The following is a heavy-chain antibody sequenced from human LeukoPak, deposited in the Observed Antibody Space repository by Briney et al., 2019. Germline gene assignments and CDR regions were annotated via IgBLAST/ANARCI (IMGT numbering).Heavy chain of an antibody. D-gene: IGHD3-22*01. Sequence: GGSLRLSCAASGFTFSSYAMSWVRQAPGKGLEWVSAISGSGGSTYYADSVKGRFTISRDNSENTLYLQMNSLRAEDTAVYYCARDLGHTYYYDSSGNESVDAFDIWGQGTMVTVSS. CDR3: ARDLGHTYYYDSSGNESVDAFDI. CDR2: ISGSGGST. CDR1: GFTFSSYA. J-gene: IGHJ3*02. V-gene: IGHV3-23*01.